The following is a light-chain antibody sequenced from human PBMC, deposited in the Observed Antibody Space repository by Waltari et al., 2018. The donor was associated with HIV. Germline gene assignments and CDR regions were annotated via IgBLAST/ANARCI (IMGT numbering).Light chain of an antibody. CDR3: YSAADSDEV. Sequence: SFELTQPSSVSVSPGQTARITCSGDVLARKYARWFQKKPGQAPLFLIYKDNERPSGIPERFSGSSSGTTVTLTISGAQVEDEADYYCYSAADSDEVFGGGTKLTVL. J-gene: IGLJ3*02. CDR1: VLARKY. V-gene: IGLV3-27*01. CDR2: KDN.